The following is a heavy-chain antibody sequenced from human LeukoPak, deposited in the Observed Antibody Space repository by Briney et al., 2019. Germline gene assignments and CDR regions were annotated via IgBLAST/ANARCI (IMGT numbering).Heavy chain of an antibody. CDR3: ARDRGYGGSVDAFDI. CDR1: GGSISSYY. J-gene: IGHJ3*02. CDR2: IHYSGST. Sequence: NPSETLSLTCTVSGGSISSYYWSWIRQPPGKGLEWIGYIHYSGSTNYNPSLKSRVTISVDTSKNQFSLKLSSVTAADTAVYYCARDRGYGGSVDAFDIWGQGTMVTVSS. V-gene: IGHV4-59*01. D-gene: IGHD4-23*01.